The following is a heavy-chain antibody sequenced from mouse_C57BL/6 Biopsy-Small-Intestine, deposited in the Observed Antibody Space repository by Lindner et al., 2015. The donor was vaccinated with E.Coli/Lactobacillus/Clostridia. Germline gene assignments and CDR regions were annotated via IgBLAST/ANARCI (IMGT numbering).Heavy chain of an antibody. J-gene: IGHJ3*01. CDR1: GFTFSDYG. CDR3: AKLAWFAY. Sequence: VQLQESGGGLVKPGGSLKLSCAASGFTFSDYGMHWVRQAPEKGLEWVAYISSGSSTIYYADTVKGRFTISRDNAENTLFLQMTSLRSEDTATYYCAKLAWFAYWGQGTLVTVSA. D-gene: IGHD4-1*01. V-gene: IGHV5-17*01. CDR2: ISSGSSTI.